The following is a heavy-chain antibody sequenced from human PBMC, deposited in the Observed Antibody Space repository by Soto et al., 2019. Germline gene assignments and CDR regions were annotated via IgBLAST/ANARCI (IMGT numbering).Heavy chain of an antibody. CDR1: GFTFSSYA. J-gene: IGHJ3*02. V-gene: IGHV3-30-3*01. D-gene: IGHD2-15*01. Sequence: QVQLVESGGGVVQPGRSLRLSCAASGFTFSSYAMHWVRQAPGKGLEWVAVISYDGSNKYYADSVKGRFTISRDNSKNTLYLQMNSLRAEDTASYYCATVGGNAAFHIWGQGTMVTVSS. CDR3: ATVGGNAAFHI. CDR2: ISYDGSNK.